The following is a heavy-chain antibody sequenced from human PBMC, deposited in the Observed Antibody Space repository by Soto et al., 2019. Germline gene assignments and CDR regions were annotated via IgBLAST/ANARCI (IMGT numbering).Heavy chain of an antibody. CDR2: VSIGGST. CDR3: AKRRGAGGHFDY. D-gene: IGHD2-15*01. Sequence: QTGGSLRLSCAASGFTFSRYAMGWVRQGPGKWLEWVAVVSIGGSTHYADSVRGRFTISRDNSKNTLSLQMNSLTAEDTAVYFCAKRRGAGGHFDYWGQGALVTVAS. V-gene: IGHV3-23*01. CDR1: GFTFSRYA. J-gene: IGHJ4*02.